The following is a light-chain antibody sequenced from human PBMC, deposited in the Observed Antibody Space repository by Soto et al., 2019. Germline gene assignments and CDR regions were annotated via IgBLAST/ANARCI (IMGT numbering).Light chain of an antibody. CDR2: DAS. V-gene: IGKV1-5*01. CDR1: QIISTW. J-gene: IGKJ1*01. Sequence: DIQATQSPPTLSSSVGDRVTITCRASQIISTWMAWYQQKPGKAPKLLVYDASTLQSGVASRFSGSGSGTEFTLIISGLQPDDSATYYCQQYTNTNNPWMFGQGTKVDIK. CDR3: QQYTNTNNPWM.